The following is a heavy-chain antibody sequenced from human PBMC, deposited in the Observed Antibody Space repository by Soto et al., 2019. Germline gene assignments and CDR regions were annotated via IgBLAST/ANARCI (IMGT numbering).Heavy chain of an antibody. J-gene: IGHJ4*02. CDR3: VRDVSVSSGSFGGY. CDR1: GYTFDSYG. Sequence: QVQLVQSGPELKKPGAAVRVSCKASGYTFDSYGLSWVRQAPGQGLEWMGWISTYTGNTDYPQRFQGRVTMDTDTSTSTAYLDLRSLTSDDTALYYCVRDVSVSSGSFGGYWGQGTLVTVSS. V-gene: IGHV1-18*01. D-gene: IGHD3-10*01. CDR2: ISTYTGNT.